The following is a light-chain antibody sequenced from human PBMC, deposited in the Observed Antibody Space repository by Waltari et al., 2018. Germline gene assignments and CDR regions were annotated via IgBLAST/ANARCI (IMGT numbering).Light chain of an antibody. CDR3: SSYAGDNILI. Sequence: QSALTQPPSASGSPGQSVSISCTGTSSDVAFYDFVSWYKQTPGKAPKPILYDVNKPPSGVPGRFSGSKSGNTASLIVSGLQADDEAYYYCSSYAGDNILIFGGGTKLTV. J-gene: IGLJ2*01. CDR1: SSDVAFYDF. V-gene: IGLV2-8*01. CDR2: DVN.